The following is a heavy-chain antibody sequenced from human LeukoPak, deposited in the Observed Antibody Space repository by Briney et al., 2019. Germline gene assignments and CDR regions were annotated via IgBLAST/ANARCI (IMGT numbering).Heavy chain of an antibody. Sequence: GGSLRLSCAASGFTFSSYAMSWVRQAPGKGLEWVSAISGSGGSTYYADSVKGRFTISRDNSKNTLYLQMNSLGAEDTAVYYCATSLGTRYCSSTSCHRQHNGYWGQGTLVTVSS. CDR1: GFTFSSYA. J-gene: IGHJ4*02. V-gene: IGHV3-23*01. CDR3: ATSLGTRYCSSTSCHRQHNGY. CDR2: ISGSGGST. D-gene: IGHD2-2*01.